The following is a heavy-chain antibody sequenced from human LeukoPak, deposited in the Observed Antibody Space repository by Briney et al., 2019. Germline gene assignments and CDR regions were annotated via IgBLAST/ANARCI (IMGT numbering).Heavy chain of an antibody. CDR2: IRCDGSNK. J-gene: IGHJ6*03. CDR3: AKVPYYYYHYMDV. V-gene: IGHV3-30*02. Sequence: GGSLRLSCAASGFTFSSYGMHWVRQAPGKGLEWVAFIRCDGSNKYYADSVKGRFTISRDNSKNTLYLQMNSLRAEDTAVYYCAKVPYYYYHYMDVWGKGTTVTVSS. CDR1: GFTFSSYG.